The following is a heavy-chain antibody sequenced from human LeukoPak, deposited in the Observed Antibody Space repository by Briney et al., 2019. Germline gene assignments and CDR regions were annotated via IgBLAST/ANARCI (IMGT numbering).Heavy chain of an antibody. D-gene: IGHD3-22*01. J-gene: IGHJ4*02. CDR1: GFTFSSYS. CDR3: ARDPLYYYDSSAYPEAY. Sequence: GGSLRLSCAASGFTFSSYSMNWVRQAPGKGLEWVSSISASSSYIYYADSVKGRITISRDNAKNSLYLQMNSLRAEDTAVYYCARDPLYYYDSSAYPEAYWGQGTLVTISS. CDR2: ISASSSYI. V-gene: IGHV3-21*01.